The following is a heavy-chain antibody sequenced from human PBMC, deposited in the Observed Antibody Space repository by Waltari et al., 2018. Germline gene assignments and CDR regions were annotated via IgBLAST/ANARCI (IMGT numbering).Heavy chain of an antibody. CDR1: GFTFSRYR. D-gene: IGHD3-22*01. CDR3: ARKPRGSGYSSGSWDY. V-gene: IGHV3-48*01. Sequence: EVHLVESGGGLVQPGGSLRLSCAAAGFTFSRYRLTWFRQAPGKGLEWVSYISSSSSTIYYADSVKGRFTISRDNAKNSLYLQMNSLRAEDTAVYYCARKPRGSGYSSGSWDYWGQGTLVTVSS. CDR2: ISSSSSTI. J-gene: IGHJ4*02.